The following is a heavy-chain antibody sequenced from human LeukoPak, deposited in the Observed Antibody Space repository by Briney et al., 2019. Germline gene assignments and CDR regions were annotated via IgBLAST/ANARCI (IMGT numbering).Heavy chain of an antibody. Sequence: ASVKVSCKASGYNFISYYMHWVRQAPGQGLEWMGIINPSGGSTSYAQEFQGRVTMTRDTSTSTVYMELSSLKSEDTAMYYCAREDVVLVDAVRYYYYGMDVWGQGTTVTVSS. CDR3: AREDVVLVDAVRYYYYGMDV. J-gene: IGHJ6*02. CDR2: INPSGGST. V-gene: IGHV1-46*01. CDR1: GYNFISYY. D-gene: IGHD2-8*01.